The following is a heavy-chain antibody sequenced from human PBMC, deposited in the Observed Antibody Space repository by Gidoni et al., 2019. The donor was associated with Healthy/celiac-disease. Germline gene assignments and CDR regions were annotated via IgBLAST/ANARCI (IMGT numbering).Heavy chain of an antibody. V-gene: IGHV4-61*01. CDR3: ARDDIAAGGFDI. J-gene: IGHJ3*02. D-gene: IGHD6-13*01. CDR2: IYYSGST. Sequence: QVQLQESGPGLVKPSETLSLTCTVSGGSVSSGSYYWSWIRQPPGKGLEWLGYIYYSGSTNYNPSLKSRVTISVDTSKNQFSLKLSSVTAADTAVYYCARDDIAAGGFDIWGQGTMVTVSS. CDR1: GGSVSSGSYY.